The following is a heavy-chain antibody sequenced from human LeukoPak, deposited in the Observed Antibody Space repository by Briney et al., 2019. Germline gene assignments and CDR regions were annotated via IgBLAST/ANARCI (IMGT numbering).Heavy chain of an antibody. CDR1: VFTFSSLW. Sequence: PGGSLRLSCAASVFTFSSLWMSWVRQAPGKGLEWVANIKQDGSEKYYVDSVKGRFTISRDNAKNSLYLQMNSLRAEDTAVSYRARQRYGLGSYYPHQHPYFDYWGQRTLVTVSS. CDR3: ARQRYGLGSYYPHQHPYFDY. CDR2: IKQDGSEK. D-gene: IGHD3-10*01. V-gene: IGHV3-7*01. J-gene: IGHJ4*02.